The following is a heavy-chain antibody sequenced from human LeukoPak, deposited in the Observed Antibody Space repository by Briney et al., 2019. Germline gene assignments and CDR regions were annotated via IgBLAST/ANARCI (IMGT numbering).Heavy chain of an antibody. CDR1: GDSIRGISFY. Sequence: SETLSLTCTVCGDSIRGISFYWRWIRQPPGKGLQYIGYIQYSGSTNYNPSLKSRVTISVDTSKNQFSLKLSSVTAADPAVYYCARYYDRSGYWSTPHFDYWGQGTLVTVSS. V-gene: IGHV4-61*01. CDR2: IQYSGST. J-gene: IGHJ4*02. CDR3: ARYYDRSGYWSTPHFDY. D-gene: IGHD3-22*01.